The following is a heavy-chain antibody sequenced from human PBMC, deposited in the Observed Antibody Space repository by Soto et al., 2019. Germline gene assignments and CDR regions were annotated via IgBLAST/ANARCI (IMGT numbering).Heavy chain of an antibody. D-gene: IGHD2-15*01. CDR3: ARVGCSGGSCYSGDNWFDP. CDR2: IYHSGST. Sequence: SETLSLTCAVSGYSISSGYYWGWIRQPPGKGLEWIGSIYHSGSTYYNPSLRSRVTISVDTSKNQFSLKLSSVTAADTAVYYCARVGCSGGSCYSGDNWFDPWGQGTLVTVSS. CDR1: GYSISSGYY. J-gene: IGHJ5*02. V-gene: IGHV4-38-2*01.